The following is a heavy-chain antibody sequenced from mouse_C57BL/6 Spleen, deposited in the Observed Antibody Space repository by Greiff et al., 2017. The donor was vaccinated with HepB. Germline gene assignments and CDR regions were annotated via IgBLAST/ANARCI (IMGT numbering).Heavy chain of an antibody. CDR2: ISNGGGST. V-gene: IGHV5-12*01. D-gene: IGHD2-4*01. CDR3: ARNYDPSYYAMDY. CDR1: GFTFSDYY. Sequence: EVQRVESGGGLVQPGGSLKLSCAASGFTFSDYYMYWVRQTPEKRLEWVAYISNGGGSTYYPDTVKGRFTISRDNAKNTLYLQMSRLKSEDTAMYYCARNYDPSYYAMDYWGQGTSVTVSS. J-gene: IGHJ4*01.